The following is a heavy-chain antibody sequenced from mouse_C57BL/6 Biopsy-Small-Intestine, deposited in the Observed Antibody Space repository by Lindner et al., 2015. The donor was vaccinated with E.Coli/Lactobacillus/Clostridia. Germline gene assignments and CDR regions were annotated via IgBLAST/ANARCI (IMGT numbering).Heavy chain of an antibody. D-gene: IGHD1-1*01. CDR2: IYPGDGNS. CDR1: GYAFSSSW. V-gene: IGHV1-82*01. J-gene: IGHJ1*01. CDR3: AVYGSGSSYWYFDV. Sequence: VQLQESGPELVKPGASVKISCKASGYAFSSSWMNWVKQRPGKGLEWIGRIYPGDGNSNYNGKFKGKATLTADKSSSTAYMQLSGLTSEDSAVYFCAVYGSGSSYWYFDVWGPGTTVTVSS.